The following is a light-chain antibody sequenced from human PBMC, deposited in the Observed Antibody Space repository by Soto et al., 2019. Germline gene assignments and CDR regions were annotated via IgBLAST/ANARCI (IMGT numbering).Light chain of an antibody. CDR2: DVS. V-gene: IGLV2-14*01. Sequence: QSALTQPASVSGSPGQSITISCTGTSSDVGGYNYVSWYQQHPGKAPKLMIYDVSNRPSGVSNRFSGSKSGNTASLTISGLQAEDEADYYCSSYTSRSSSTYVFGTGTKVT. CDR3: SSYTSRSSSTYV. J-gene: IGLJ1*01. CDR1: SSDVGGYNY.